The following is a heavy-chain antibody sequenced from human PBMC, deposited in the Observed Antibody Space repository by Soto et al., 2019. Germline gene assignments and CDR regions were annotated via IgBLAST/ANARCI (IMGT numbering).Heavy chain of an antibody. CDR3: AITNSEQWLVNAY. J-gene: IGHJ4*02. CDR1: GYTFTSYA. CDR2: INAGNGST. Sequence: DSVNVSCKASGYTFTSYAMHWVRQAPGQRLEWMGWINAGNGSTKYSQKFQGRVTITRDTSASTAYMELSSLRSEDTAVYYWAITNSEQWLVNAYCGQGTLVPVAS. D-gene: IGHD6-19*01. V-gene: IGHV1-3*01.